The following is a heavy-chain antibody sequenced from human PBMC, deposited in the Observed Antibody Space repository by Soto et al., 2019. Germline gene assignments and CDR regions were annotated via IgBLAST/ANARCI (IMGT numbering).Heavy chain of an antibody. CDR3: ARDLPPVDY. CDR2: ISAYNGNT. J-gene: IGHJ4*01. CDR1: GYTFSSYH. V-gene: IGHV1-18*01. Sequence: QIQLVQPGAEVKKPGASVKVSCKASGYTFSSYHITWVRQAPGQGLEWMGWISAYNGNTNYAQNLQGRVTMTTDPSTSTAYMELRSLISDDTAVYYCARDLPPVDYWGHGTLVTVSS.